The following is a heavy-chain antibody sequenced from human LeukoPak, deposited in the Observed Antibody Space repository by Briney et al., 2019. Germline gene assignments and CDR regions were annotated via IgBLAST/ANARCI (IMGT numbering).Heavy chain of an antibody. CDR1: GYTFTGYY. Sequence: GASVKVSCKASGYTFTGYYMHWVRQAPGQGLEWMGRINPNSGGTNYAQKFQGRVTMTRDTSISTAYMELSRLRSDDTAVYYCARDYSSGWYCDYWGQGTLGTVSS. V-gene: IGHV1-2*06. CDR2: INPNSGGT. CDR3: ARDYSSGWYCDY. D-gene: IGHD6-19*01. J-gene: IGHJ4*02.